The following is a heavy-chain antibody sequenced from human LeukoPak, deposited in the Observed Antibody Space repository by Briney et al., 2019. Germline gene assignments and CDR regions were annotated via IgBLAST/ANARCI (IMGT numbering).Heavy chain of an antibody. V-gene: IGHV1-2*02. Sequence: ASVKVSCKASGYTFTGYYMHWVRQAPGQGPEWMGWINPNSGGTNYAQKFQGRVTMTRDTSISTACMELSRLRSDGTAVYYCARDNLDYDILTDDAFDIWGQGTMVTVSS. CDR3: ARDNLDYDILTDDAFDI. CDR2: INPNSGGT. J-gene: IGHJ3*02. D-gene: IGHD3-9*01. CDR1: GYTFTGYY.